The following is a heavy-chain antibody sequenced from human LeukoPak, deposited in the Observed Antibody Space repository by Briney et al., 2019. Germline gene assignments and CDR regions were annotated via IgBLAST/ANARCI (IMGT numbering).Heavy chain of an antibody. CDR1: GGSISSYY. Sequence: SETLSLTCTVSGGSISSYYWSWIRQPPGKGLEWIGEIYHSGSTNYNPSLKSRVTISVDKSKNQFSLKLSSVTAADTAVYYCARDTAAASYGMDVWGQGTTVTVSS. D-gene: IGHD6-13*01. V-gene: IGHV4-59*12. CDR3: ARDTAAASYGMDV. J-gene: IGHJ6*02. CDR2: IYHSGST.